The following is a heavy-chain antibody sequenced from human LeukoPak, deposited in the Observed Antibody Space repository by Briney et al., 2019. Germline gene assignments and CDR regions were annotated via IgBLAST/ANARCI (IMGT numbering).Heavy chain of an antibody. J-gene: IGHJ4*02. V-gene: IGHV3-23*01. CDR1: GFTFSSYA. CDR2: ISGSGGST. D-gene: IGHD2-21*02. Sequence: GGSLRLSCAASGFTFSSYAMSWVRQAPGKGLEWVSAISGSGGSTYYADSVKGQFTISRDNSKNTLYLQMNSLRAEDTAVYYCAKDVDVVVTAGFDYWGQGTLVTVSS. CDR3: AKDVDVVVTAGFDY.